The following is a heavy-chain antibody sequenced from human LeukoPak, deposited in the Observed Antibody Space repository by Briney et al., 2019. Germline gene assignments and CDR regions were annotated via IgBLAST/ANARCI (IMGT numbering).Heavy chain of an antibody. CDR1: GGSISSYY. J-gene: IGHJ4*02. CDR3: ARASVGWLRPYFDY. D-gene: IGHD5-24*01. V-gene: IGHV4-59*01. CDR2: IYYSGST. Sequence: SETLSLTCTVSGGSISSYYWSWIRQPPGKGLEWIGYIYYSGSTNYNPSLKSRVTISVDTSKNQFSLKLSSVTAADTAVYYCARASVGWLRPYFDYWGQGTLVTVSS.